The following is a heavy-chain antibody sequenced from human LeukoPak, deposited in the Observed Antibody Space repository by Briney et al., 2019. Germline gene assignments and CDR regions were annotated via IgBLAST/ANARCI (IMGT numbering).Heavy chain of an antibody. J-gene: IGHJ6*03. CDR3: AGPVNTAHYYYHYMDV. V-gene: IGHV3-33*01. CDR1: GLKFNDYG. CDR2: VWYSGSRI. D-gene: IGHD2/OR15-2a*01. Sequence: GGSLRLSCAASGLKFNDYGMHWVRQAPGKGLEWVALVWYSGSRIYYADSVKGRFTISRDNSKSTLYLQMNSLRVEDTAVYYCAGPVNTAHYYYHYMDVWGKGTTVTVSS.